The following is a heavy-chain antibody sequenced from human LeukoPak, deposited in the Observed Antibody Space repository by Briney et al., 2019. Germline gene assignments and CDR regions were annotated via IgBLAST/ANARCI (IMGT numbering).Heavy chain of an antibody. CDR3: AKVSNDSSGYYYFDY. CDR2: ISGSGGST. V-gene: IGHV3-23*01. J-gene: IGHJ4*02. CDR1: GFTFSSYA. D-gene: IGHD3-22*01. Sequence: GGSLRLSCAASGFTFSSYAMSWVRQAPGKGLEWVSGISGSGGSTYYADSVKGRFTISRDNSKNTLYLQMNSLRVEDTAVYYCAKVSNDSSGYYYFDYWGQGTLVTVSS.